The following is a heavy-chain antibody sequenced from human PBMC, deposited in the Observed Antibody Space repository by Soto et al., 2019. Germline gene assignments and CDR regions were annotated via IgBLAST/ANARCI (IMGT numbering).Heavy chain of an antibody. J-gene: IGHJ4*02. CDR1: GYTFTSYA. CDR2: INAGNGNT. D-gene: IGHD2-21*02. V-gene: IGHV1-3*05. CDR3: ARSFVVVTDFDY. Sequence: QAQLVQSGAEEKKPGASVKVSCKASGYTFTSYAMHWVRQAPGQRLEWMGWINAGNGNTKYSQKFQGRVTITRDTSANTAYMELSSLRSEDTAVYYCARSFVVVTDFDYWGQGTLVTVSS.